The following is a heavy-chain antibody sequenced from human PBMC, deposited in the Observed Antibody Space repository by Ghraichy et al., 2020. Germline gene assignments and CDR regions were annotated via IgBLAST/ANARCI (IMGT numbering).Heavy chain of an antibody. Sequence: SETLSLTCTVSGGSISSRSYYWGWIRQPPGKGLEWIGSMYYSGSTYYNPSLKSRVTISVDTSKNQFSLKLSSVTAADTAVYYCARQNYDSSGTAVFDYWGQGTLVTVSS. CDR2: MYYSGST. CDR1: GGSISSRSYY. D-gene: IGHD3-22*01. J-gene: IGHJ4*02. V-gene: IGHV4-39*01. CDR3: ARQNYDSSGTAVFDY.